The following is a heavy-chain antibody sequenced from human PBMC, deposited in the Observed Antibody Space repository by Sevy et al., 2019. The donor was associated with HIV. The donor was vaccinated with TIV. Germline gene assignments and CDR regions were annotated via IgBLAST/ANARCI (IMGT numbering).Heavy chain of an antibody. J-gene: IGHJ4*02. D-gene: IGHD2-15*01. CDR1: GFTFSSYG. Sequence: GGSLRLSCAASGFTFSSYGMHWVRQAPGKGLEWVAVISYDGSNKYYADSVKGRFTISRDNSKNTLYLQMNSLRAEDTAVYYCAKGAPLRRVVVTHFDNWGQGTLVTVSS. CDR3: AKGAPLRRVVVTHFDN. CDR2: ISYDGSNK. V-gene: IGHV3-30*18.